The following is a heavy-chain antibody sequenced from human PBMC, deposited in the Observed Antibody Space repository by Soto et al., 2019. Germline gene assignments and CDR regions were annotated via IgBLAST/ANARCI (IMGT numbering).Heavy chain of an antibody. V-gene: IGHV1-69*01. CDR2: IIPISGTA. Sequence: QEQLVQSGAEVKKPGSSVKVSYKASGGTFSSYAISWVRQAPGQGHEWMGGIIPISGTANYAQKFQGRVTITADESTSTAYMELSSLRSEDTAVYYCARSQGSSTSLEIYYYYYYGMDVWGQGTTVTVSS. CDR3: ARSQGSSTSLEIYYYYYYGMDV. D-gene: IGHD2-2*01. CDR1: GGTFSSYA. J-gene: IGHJ6*02.